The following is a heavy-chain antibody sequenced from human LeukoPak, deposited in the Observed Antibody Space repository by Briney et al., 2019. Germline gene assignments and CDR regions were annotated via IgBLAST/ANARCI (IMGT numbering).Heavy chain of an antibody. D-gene: IGHD3-3*01. V-gene: IGHV4-61*08. CDR1: GDSITSGGYS. CDR3: ARRGGELLRLFGVYDY. J-gene: IGHJ4*02. CDR2: IYYSGST. Sequence: SETLSLTCVVSGDSITSGGYSWSWIRQPPGKGLEWVGYIYYSGSTNYNPSLKSRVTISVDTSKNQFSLKLSSVTAADTAVYYCARRGGELLRLFGVYDYWGQGTLVTVSS.